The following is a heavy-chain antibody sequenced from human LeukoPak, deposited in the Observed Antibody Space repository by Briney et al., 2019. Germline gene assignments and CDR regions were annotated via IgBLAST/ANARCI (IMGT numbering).Heavy chain of an antibody. V-gene: IGHV3-23*01. CDR2: ISASGGST. CDR3: ARGHTRNGQQLVLGRGNNWFDP. Sequence: SGGSLRLSCVASGFTFSSYAMTWVRQAPGKGLEWVSGISASGGSTYYAHSVKGRFTISGDSSNNTLYLQMNSLRAEDTAVYYCARGHTRNGQQLVLGRGNNWFDPWGQGTLVTVSS. J-gene: IGHJ5*02. D-gene: IGHD6-13*01. CDR1: GFTFSSYA.